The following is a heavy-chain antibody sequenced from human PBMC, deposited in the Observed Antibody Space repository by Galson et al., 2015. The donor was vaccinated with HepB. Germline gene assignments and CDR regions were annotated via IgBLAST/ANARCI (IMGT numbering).Heavy chain of an antibody. V-gene: IGHV1-58*01. CDR2: IVVGSGNT. Sequence: SVKVSCKASGFTFTSPAVQWVRQARGQRLEWIGWIVVGSGNTNYAQKFQERVTITRDMSTSTAYMELSSLRSEDTAVYYCAAAVAGGPFQHWGQGTLVTVSS. J-gene: IGHJ1*01. CDR1: GFTFTSPA. D-gene: IGHD6-19*01. CDR3: AAAVAGGPFQH.